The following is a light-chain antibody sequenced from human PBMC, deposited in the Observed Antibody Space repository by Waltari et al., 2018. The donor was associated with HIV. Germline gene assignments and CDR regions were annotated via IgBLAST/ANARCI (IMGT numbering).Light chain of an antibody. J-gene: IGLJ1*01. V-gene: IGLV2-14*03. CDR1: SSDAGAYDY. CDR2: DVN. Sequence: QSALTQPASVSGSPGQSITISCTGTSSDAGAYDYVSWYQQHPGKAPKLMIYDVNNRPSGVSHRFSGSKSATTASLTISGLQAEDEADYYCSSYTTSSTYVFGTGTKVTVL. CDR3: SSYTTSSTYV.